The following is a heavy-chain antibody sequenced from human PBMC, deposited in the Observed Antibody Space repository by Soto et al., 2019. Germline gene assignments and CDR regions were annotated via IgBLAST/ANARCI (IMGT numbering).Heavy chain of an antibody. Sequence: GSLRLSCFVSGFPFSSFGMHWVRQAPGKGLEWVSSISNDGSNQHYADSVKGRFTISRDNSKNTVYLQLNSLRGEDTAVYYCSRSRPTGRRDYYYYGMDVWGQGTPVTVS. V-gene: IGHV3-30*03. CDR2: ISNDGSNQ. CDR1: GFPFSSFG. CDR3: SRSRPTGRRDYYYYGMDV. D-gene: IGHD1-1*01. J-gene: IGHJ6*02.